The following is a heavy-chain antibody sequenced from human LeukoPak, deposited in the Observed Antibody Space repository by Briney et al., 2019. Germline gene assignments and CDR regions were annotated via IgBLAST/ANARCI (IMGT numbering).Heavy chain of an antibody. CDR1: RYTFIDYY. J-gene: IGHJ4*02. D-gene: IGHD3-9*01. V-gene: IGHV1-2*02. CDR2: MNPKSGGA. Sequence: GASVKVSCKASRYTFIDYYIHWVRQAPGQGLEWMGWMNPKSGGANYAQKFQGRVTMTRETSISTAYMELIRLTSDDTAIYYCARVDDITYTTVDYWGQGTLVTVSS. CDR3: ARVDDITYTTVDY.